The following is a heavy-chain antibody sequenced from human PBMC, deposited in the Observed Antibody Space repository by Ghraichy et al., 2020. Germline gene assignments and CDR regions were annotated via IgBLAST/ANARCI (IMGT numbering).Heavy chain of an antibody. J-gene: IGHJ4*02. CDR2: IYHSGST. V-gene: IGHV4-59*01. CDR1: GGSISSYY. D-gene: IGHD1-26*01. Sequence: SETPSLTCTVSGGSISSYYWSWIRQPPGKGLEWIGYIYHSGSTNYNTSLKSRVTISVETSKNQFALKLRSVTAADAAVYYCARSGLGNFDYWGQGILVTVSS. CDR3: ARSGLGNFDY.